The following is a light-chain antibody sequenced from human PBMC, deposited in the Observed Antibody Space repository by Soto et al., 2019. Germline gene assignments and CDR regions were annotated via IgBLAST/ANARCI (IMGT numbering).Light chain of an antibody. Sequence: QSALTQPASVSASPGQSITIPCTGTSSDVGSYNLVPWFQQHPGKVPKLLIYEGTKRPSGLSDRFSGSKSGTTASLTTSGLQAEDEAHYYCYSYAGENLYVFGTGTKV. V-gene: IGLV2-23*01. CDR1: SSDVGSYNL. CDR2: EGT. CDR3: YSYAGENLYV. J-gene: IGLJ1*01.